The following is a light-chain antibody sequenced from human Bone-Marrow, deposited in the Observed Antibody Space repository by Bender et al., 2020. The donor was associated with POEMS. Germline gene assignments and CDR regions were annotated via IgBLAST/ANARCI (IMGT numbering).Light chain of an antibody. CDR3: CSYAATSAYV. Sequence: QSALTQPRSVSGSPGQSVTISCTGTSIDVGGYNYVSWYQQRPGKAPKLMIYDVTMRPSGISHRFSGSKSGNTASLTISGVQPEDEADYHCCSYAATSAYVFGTGTKVTVL. J-gene: IGLJ1*01. CDR1: SIDVGGYNY. CDR2: DVT. V-gene: IGLV2-11*01.